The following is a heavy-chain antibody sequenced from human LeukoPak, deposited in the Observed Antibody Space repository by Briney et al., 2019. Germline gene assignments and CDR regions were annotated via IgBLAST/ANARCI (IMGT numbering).Heavy chain of an antibody. D-gene: IGHD6-13*01. Sequence: GGSLRLSCAASGFTFSNYWKHWVRQAPGNGLVWVSRINTDGSGKNYADSVKGRFTISRDNAKSTLYLQVNSLRAEDTAVYYCASASSHRIAAGGDYWGQGTLVTVSS. V-gene: IGHV3-74*01. J-gene: IGHJ4*02. CDR3: ASASSHRIAAGGDY. CDR2: INTDGSGK. CDR1: GFTFSNYW.